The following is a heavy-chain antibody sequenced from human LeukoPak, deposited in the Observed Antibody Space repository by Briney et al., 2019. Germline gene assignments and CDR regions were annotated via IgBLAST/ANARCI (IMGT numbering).Heavy chain of an antibody. V-gene: IGHV3-30*18. Sequence: GGSLRLSCAASGFTFSSYGMHWVRQAPGKGLEWVAVISYDGSNKYYADSVKGRFTISRDNSKNTLYLQMYSLRAEDTAVYYCAKDSVYDSSGYYSGGGFDYWGQGTLVTVSS. CDR2: ISYDGSNK. J-gene: IGHJ4*02. CDR1: GFTFSSYG. CDR3: AKDSVYDSSGYYSGGGFDY. D-gene: IGHD3-22*01.